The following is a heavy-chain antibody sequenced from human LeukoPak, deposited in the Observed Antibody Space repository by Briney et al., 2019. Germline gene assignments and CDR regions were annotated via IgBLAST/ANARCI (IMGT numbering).Heavy chain of an antibody. CDR3: AKEVSWRVAGTMGLDY. Sequence: PEGSLRLSCAASGFTFSSYGMHWVRQAPGKGLEWVAVISYDGSNKYYADSVKGRFTISRDNSKNTLYLQMNSLRAEDTAVYYCAKEVSWRVAGTMGLDYWGQGTLVTVSS. J-gene: IGHJ4*02. V-gene: IGHV3-30*18. CDR2: ISYDGSNK. CDR1: GFTFSSYG. D-gene: IGHD6-19*01.